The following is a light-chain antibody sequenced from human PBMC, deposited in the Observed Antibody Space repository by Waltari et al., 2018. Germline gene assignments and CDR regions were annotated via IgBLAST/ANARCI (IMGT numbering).Light chain of an antibody. CDR2: GAS. CDR1: QSVSSSY. Sequence: EIVFTQSPGTLSLSQGERATLFCRASQSVSSSYLAWYQQRPGQPPRLLIYGASSRATGIPDRFSGSGSGTDFTLTISRLEPEDFAMYYCQQYGPSPPFTFGQGTKLEIK. CDR3: QQYGPSPPFT. J-gene: IGKJ2*01. V-gene: IGKV3-20*01.